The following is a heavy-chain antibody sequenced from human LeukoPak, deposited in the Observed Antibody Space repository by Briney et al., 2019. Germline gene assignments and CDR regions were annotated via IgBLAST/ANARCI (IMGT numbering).Heavy chain of an antibody. J-gene: IGHJ4*02. V-gene: IGHV3-21*01. CDR1: GFSFSSYD. D-gene: IGHD3-10*01. Sequence: GGSLRLSCAASGFSFSSYDMHWVRQAPGKGLEWVSSISSSSSYIYYADSVKGRFTISRDNAKNSLYLQMNSLRAEDTAVYYCARDTGRLTYYYGSGSFGYWGQGTLVTVSS. CDR2: ISSSSSYI. CDR3: ARDTGRLTYYYGSGSFGY.